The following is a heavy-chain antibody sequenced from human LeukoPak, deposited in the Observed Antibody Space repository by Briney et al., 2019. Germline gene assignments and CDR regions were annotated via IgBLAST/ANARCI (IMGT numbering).Heavy chain of an antibody. CDR2: INPNSGGT. J-gene: IGHJ4*02. V-gene: IGHV1-2*02. CDR1: GYTFTGYY. Sequence: GASVKVSCKASGYTFTGYYMHWVRQAPGQGLEWTGWINPNSGGTNYAQKFQGRVTMTRETSISTAYMELSRLRSDDTAVYYCAREPPSGSYYGYWGQGTLVTVSS. D-gene: IGHD1-26*01. CDR3: AREPPSGSYYGY.